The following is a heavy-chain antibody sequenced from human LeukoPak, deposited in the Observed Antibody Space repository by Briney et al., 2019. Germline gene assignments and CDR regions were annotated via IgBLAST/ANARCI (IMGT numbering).Heavy chain of an antibody. CDR2: INHSGST. V-gene: IGHV4-34*01. CDR3: ARKGSGLRP. J-gene: IGHJ4*02. CDR1: GGSFSGYY. D-gene: IGHD6-19*01. Sequence: SETLSLTCAVYGGSFSGYYWSWIRQPPGKGLGWIGEINHSGSTNYNPSLESRVTISVDTSKNQFSLKLSSVTAADTAVYYCARKGSGLRPWGQGTLVTVSS.